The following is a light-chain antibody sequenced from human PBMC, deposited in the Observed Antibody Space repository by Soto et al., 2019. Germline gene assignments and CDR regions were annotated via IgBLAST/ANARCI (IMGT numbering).Light chain of an antibody. J-gene: IGKJ1*01. Sequence: EIELTQSPGTRSLSPWERAALSCRASQSVSSSYLAWYQQKPGQAPRLLIYAASSRATGIPDKFSGSGSGTDFTLTISRLEPEDFAVYYCQQYGTSPRTFGQGTKVDI. CDR3: QQYGTSPRT. CDR1: QSVSSSY. V-gene: IGKV3-20*01. CDR2: AAS.